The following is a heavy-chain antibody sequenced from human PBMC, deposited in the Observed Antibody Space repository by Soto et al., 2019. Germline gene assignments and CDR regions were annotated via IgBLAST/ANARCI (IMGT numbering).Heavy chain of an antibody. CDR3: ARDGQQMVSYGLDV. Sequence: QVQLVESGGGVVQPGRSLRLSCAASGFTFSNYAMHWVRQAPGKGLEWVAVTWYDGSDENYADSVKGRFTISRDNSKNTLYLQMNRLRAEETAIYYCARDGQQMVSYGLDVWGQGTTVTVSS. D-gene: IGHD6-13*01. CDR2: TWYDGSDE. CDR1: GFTFSNYA. V-gene: IGHV3-33*01. J-gene: IGHJ6*02.